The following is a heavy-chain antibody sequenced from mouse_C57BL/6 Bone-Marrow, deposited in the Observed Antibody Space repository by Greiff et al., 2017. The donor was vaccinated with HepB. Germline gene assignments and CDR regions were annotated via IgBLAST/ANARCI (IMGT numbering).Heavy chain of an antibody. CDR3: ARSKTQLRLQRDYFDY. CDR1: GYTFTSYW. Sequence: QVQLQQPGAELVMPGASVKLSCKASGYTFTSYWMHWVKQRPGQGLEWIGEIDPSDSYTNYNQKFKGKSTLTVDKSSSTAYMQLSSLTSEDSAVYYWARSKTQLRLQRDYFDYWGQGTTLTVSS. J-gene: IGHJ2*01. V-gene: IGHV1-69*01. D-gene: IGHD3-2*02. CDR2: IDPSDSYT.